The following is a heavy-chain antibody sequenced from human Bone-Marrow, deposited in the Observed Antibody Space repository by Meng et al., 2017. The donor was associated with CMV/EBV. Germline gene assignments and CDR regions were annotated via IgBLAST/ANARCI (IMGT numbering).Heavy chain of an antibody. CDR3: ARLHSSSSLPLGYYGMDV. J-gene: IGHJ6*02. D-gene: IGHD6-6*01. Sequence: ASVKVSCKASGYTFTAHYFHWVRQAPGQGLEWMGWIHPHRGDTNYAQQFQGRVTMTTDTSTSTAYMELRSLRSDDTAVYYCARLHSSSSLPLGYYGMDVWGQGTTVTVSS. CDR1: GYTFTAHY. CDR2: IHPHRGDT. V-gene: IGHV1-2*02.